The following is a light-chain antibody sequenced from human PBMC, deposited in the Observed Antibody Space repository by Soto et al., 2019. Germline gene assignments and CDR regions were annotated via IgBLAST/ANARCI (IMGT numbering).Light chain of an antibody. J-gene: IGLJ1*01. V-gene: IGLV2-14*01. CDR1: SGDIGSYNR. CDR3: SSYTSSSTLNYV. CDR2: EVT. Sequence: QSALTQPASVSGSPGQSITISCTGTSGDIGSYNRVSWYQQHPGKAPKLIIYEVTDRPSGVSNRFSGSKSGNTASLTISGLQAEDEAEYYCSSYTSSSTLNYVFGTGTKVTVL.